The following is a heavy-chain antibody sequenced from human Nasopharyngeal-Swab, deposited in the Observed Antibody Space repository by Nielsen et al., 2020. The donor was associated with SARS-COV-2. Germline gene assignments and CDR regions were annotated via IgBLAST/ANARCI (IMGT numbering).Heavy chain of an antibody. D-gene: IGHD3-16*02. J-gene: IGHJ4*02. CDR2: ISYDRSHK. CDR3: AKDGLRGGMITFGEVIEYYLDF. Sequence: GESLKISCAASGFTFSSYGMHWVRQTPGKGLEWVALISYDRSHKYYADSVKGRFTISRDNSKNTLFLQINSLRAEDTAVYYCAKDGLRGGMITFGEVIEYYLDFWGQGTLVTVSS. V-gene: IGHV3-30*18. CDR1: GFTFSSYG.